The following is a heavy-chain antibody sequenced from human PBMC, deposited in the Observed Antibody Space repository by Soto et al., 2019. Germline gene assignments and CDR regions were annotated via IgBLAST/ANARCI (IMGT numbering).Heavy chain of an antibody. V-gene: IGHV1-69*01. CDR3: AREGCSGGSCYSDYNWFDP. CDR1: GGTFSSYA. D-gene: IGHD2-15*01. Sequence: QVQLVQSGAEVKKPGSSVKVSCKASGGTFSSYAISWVRQAPGQGLEWMGGIIPIFGTENYAQKFQGRVTITADESTSTAYMELSRLRSEDTAVYYCAREGCSGGSCYSDYNWFDPWGQGTLVTVSS. CDR2: IIPIFGTE. J-gene: IGHJ5*02.